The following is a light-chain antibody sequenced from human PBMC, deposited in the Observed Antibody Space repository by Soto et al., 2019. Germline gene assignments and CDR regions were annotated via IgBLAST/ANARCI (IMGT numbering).Light chain of an antibody. V-gene: IGKV1-12*01. CDR1: QSTSSW. CDR3: QQGDSFPIT. Sequence: DLQMTQSPSSVSASVGDRVTITCRASQSTSSWLAWYQQKPGTVPKLLIYAASSLQSGVPSRFSGSGAGTEFTPTITSLQPEDFGTYYCQQGDSFPITFDQGTRLEIK. CDR2: AAS. J-gene: IGKJ5*01.